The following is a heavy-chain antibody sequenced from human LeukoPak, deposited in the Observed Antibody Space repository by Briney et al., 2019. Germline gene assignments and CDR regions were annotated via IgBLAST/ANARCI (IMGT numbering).Heavy chain of an antibody. CDR1: GGSISSSNW. D-gene: IGHD3-10*01. Sequence: SGTLSLTCAVSGGSISSSNWWSWVRQPPGKGLEWIGEIFHSGSTNYNPSLKSRVTISVDTSKNQFSLKLSSVTAADTAVYYCARAFGEFSPLYWGQGTLVTVSS. J-gene: IGHJ4*02. CDR3: ARAFGEFSPLY. V-gene: IGHV4-4*02. CDR2: IFHSGST.